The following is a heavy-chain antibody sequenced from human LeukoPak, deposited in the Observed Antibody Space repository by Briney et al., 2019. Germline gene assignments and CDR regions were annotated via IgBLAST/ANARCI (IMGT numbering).Heavy chain of an antibody. CDR3: AKDYPPRIVVVMYYFDY. CDR1: GFTFSSYA. D-gene: IGHD3-22*01. J-gene: IGHJ4*02. CDR2: ISGSGGST. Sequence: GGSLRLSCAASGFTFSSYAMSWVRQAPGKGLEWVSAISGSGGSTYYADSVKGRFTISRDNSKNTLYLQMNSLRAEDTAVYYCAKDYPPRIVVVMYYFDYWGQGTLVTVSS. V-gene: IGHV3-23*01.